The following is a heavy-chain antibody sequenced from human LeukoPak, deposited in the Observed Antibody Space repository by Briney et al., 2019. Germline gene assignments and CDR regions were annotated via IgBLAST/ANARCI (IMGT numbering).Heavy chain of an antibody. CDR1: GFTFSSYS. CDR2: ISSSSSTI. V-gene: IGHV3-48*01. Sequence: PGGSLRLSCAASGFTFSSYSMNWVRQAPGKGLEWVSYISSSSSTIYYADSVKGRFTISRDNAKNSLYLQMNSLRAEDTAVYYCASVSVWGTYYMDVWGKGTTVTVSS. CDR3: ASVSVWGTYYMDV. D-gene: IGHD5/OR15-5a*01. J-gene: IGHJ6*03.